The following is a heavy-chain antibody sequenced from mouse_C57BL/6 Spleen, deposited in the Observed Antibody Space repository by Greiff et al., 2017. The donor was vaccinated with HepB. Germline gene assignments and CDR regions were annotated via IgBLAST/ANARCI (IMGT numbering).Heavy chain of an antibody. CDR1: GYTFTSYW. CDR3: AIFPITKVVAHYAMDY. V-gene: IGHV1-74*01. D-gene: IGHD1-1*01. CDR2: IHPSDSDT. Sequence: QVQLQQPGAELVKPGASVKVSCKASGYTFTSYWMHWVKQRPGQGLEWIGRIHPSDSDTNYNQKFKGKATLTVDKSSSTAYMQLSSLTSEDSAVYYGAIFPITKVVAHYAMDYWGQGTSVTVSS. J-gene: IGHJ4*01.